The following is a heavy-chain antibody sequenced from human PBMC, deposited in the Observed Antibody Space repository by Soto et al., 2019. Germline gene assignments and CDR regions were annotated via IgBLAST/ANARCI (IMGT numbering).Heavy chain of an antibody. J-gene: IGHJ4*02. CDR3: ARANWYSEY. D-gene: IGHD7-27*01. Sequence: SETLSLTCTVYGGSFSGYYWSWIRQSPGKGLEWIGEINHSGGVNYNPSLKSRVTMSVDTSKNQFSLNLTSLTAADTAIYYCARANWYSEYWGQGTXVTVSS. CDR1: GGSFSGYY. CDR2: INHSGGV. V-gene: IGHV4-34*01.